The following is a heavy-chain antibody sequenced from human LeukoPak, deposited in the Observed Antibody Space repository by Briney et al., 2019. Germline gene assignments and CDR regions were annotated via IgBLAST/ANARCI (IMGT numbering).Heavy chain of an antibody. J-gene: IGHJ3*02. Sequence: GGSLRLSCAASGFTFSSYGMRGVRQAPGKGLEWVSGISGSGGSTYYADSVKGRFTISRDNSKNTLYLQMKSLTAEDTAVYYCAKGKYGSSPRGAFDIWGQGTVVTVSS. CDR1: GFTFSSYG. V-gene: IGHV3-23*01. CDR3: AKGKYGSSPRGAFDI. D-gene: IGHD6-13*01. CDR2: ISGSGGST.